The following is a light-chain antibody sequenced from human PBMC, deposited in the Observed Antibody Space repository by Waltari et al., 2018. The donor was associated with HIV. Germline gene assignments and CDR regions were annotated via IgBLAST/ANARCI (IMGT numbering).Light chain of an antibody. CDR2: NYN. CDR1: FSNIGSNA. V-gene: IGLV1-44*01. J-gene: IGLJ3*02. Sequence: QSVPTQPPSTSGTPGQRVTISCSGSFSNIGSNAVTWYKHLPGAAPKLLIYNYNRRPSGVPDRFSGSRSGTSASLAISGLQSEDEADYYCASWDDTVHGWVFGGGTRLTVL. CDR3: ASWDDTVHGWV.